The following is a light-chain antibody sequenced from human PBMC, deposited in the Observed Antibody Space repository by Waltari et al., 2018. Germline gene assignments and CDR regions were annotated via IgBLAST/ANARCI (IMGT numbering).Light chain of an antibody. CDR2: YDS. V-gene: IGLV3-21*04. Sequence: SYALTQPPSVSVAPGKTARITWGGNDIGSKRAHWYQQKPGQAPVLVIYYDSDRPSGIPERVSGSNSGNMATLTISRVEAGDEADYYCQVWDGSSGHLVFGTGTKVTVL. CDR1: DIGSKR. J-gene: IGLJ1*01. CDR3: QVWDGSSGHLV.